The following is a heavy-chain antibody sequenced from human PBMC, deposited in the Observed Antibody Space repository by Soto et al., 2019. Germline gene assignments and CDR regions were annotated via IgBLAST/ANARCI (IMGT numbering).Heavy chain of an antibody. Sequence: HPGGSLRLSCAASGFTFSSYSMNWVRQAPGKGLEWVSYISSSSSTIYYADSVKGRFTISRDNAKNSLYLQMNSLRAEDTAVYYCARGRGHYDILTGYSGPGMDVWGQGTTVTVSS. CDR2: ISSSSSTI. CDR1: GFTFSSYS. V-gene: IGHV3-48*01. CDR3: ARGRGHYDILTGYSGPGMDV. D-gene: IGHD3-9*01. J-gene: IGHJ6*02.